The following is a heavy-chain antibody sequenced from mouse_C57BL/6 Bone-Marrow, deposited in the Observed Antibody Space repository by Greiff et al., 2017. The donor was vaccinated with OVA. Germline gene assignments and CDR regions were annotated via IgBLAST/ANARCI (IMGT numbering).Heavy chain of an antibody. CDR3: GYEFLY. V-gene: IGHV5-2*01. D-gene: IGHD2-2*01. CDR1: EYEFPSHD. CDR2: INSDGGST. Sequence: DVMLVECGGGLVQPGESLKLSCESNEYEFPSHDMSWVRKPPAKRLELVAAINSDGGSTYYPDTMERRFIISRDNTKKTLYLQMSSLRSEDTALYYPGYEFLYWGQGTLVTVSA. J-gene: IGHJ3*01.